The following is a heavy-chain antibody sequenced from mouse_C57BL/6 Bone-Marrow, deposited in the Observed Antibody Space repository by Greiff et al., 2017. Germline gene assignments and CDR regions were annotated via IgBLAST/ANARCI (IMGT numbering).Heavy chain of an antibody. Sequence: VQLQQSGPELARPWASVKISCQAFYTFSRRVHFAIRDTNYWMQWVKQRPGQGLEWIGAMYPGNGDTSYNQKFKVKATLTADKSSSTAYMQLSILTSEDSAVYYCATYYSNGVYWGQGTTLPVSS. V-gene: IGHV1-87*01. J-gene: IGHJ2*01. CDR2: GQGLEWIG. CDR3: SEDSAVYYCATYYSNGVY. D-gene: IGHD2-5*01. CDR1: YTFSRRVH.